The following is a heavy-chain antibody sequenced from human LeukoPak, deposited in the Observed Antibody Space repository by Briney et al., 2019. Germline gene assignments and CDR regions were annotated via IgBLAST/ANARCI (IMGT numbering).Heavy chain of an antibody. Sequence: GESLKISCAASGFTFSDYYMNWIRQAPGKGLEWISYISSSGGTIYYADSVKGRFTISRDNAKNSLYLQMNSLRAEDTAVYYCAGYSSGWFGAFHIWGQGTMVTVSS. CDR2: ISSSGGTI. J-gene: IGHJ3*02. CDR3: AGYSSGWFGAFHI. V-gene: IGHV3-11*04. D-gene: IGHD6-19*01. CDR1: GFTFSDYY.